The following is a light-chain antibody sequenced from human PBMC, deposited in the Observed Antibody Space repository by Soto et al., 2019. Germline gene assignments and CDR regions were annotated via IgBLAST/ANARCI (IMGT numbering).Light chain of an antibody. Sequence: SQLTQSPSSLSASAGVRVTISCLSRKYISNALAWYRLKSGRPPKLLIYDAATMESGVPPRFSGSGSGTDFALTISSLQPEDFATYYCQQFSAYPRTFGGGTKVDIK. CDR3: QQFSAYPRT. V-gene: IGKV1-13*02. CDR1: KYISNA. J-gene: IGKJ4*01. CDR2: DAA.